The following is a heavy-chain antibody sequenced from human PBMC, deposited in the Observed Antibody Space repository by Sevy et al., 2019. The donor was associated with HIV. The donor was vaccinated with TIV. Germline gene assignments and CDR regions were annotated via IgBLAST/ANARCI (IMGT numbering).Heavy chain of an antibody. J-gene: IGHJ6*02. Sequence: ASVKVSCKASGYTFTSYGISWVRQAPGQGLVWMGWISAYNGNTNYAQKLQGRVTMTTDTSTSTAYMELRSLRSDDTAVYYCARDPYDSSGYRYGMDVWGQGTTVTVSS. CDR3: ARDPYDSSGYRYGMDV. CDR2: ISAYNGNT. CDR1: GYTFTSYG. V-gene: IGHV1-18*01. D-gene: IGHD3-22*01.